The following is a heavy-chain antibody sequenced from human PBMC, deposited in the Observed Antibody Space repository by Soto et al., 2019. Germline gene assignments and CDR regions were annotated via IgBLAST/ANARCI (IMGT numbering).Heavy chain of an antibody. CDR1: GGSVTSVTHC. J-gene: IGHJ6*02. CDR3: ARDFCCGDCSDYYYFSAMDV. V-gene: IGHV4-61*01. D-gene: IGHD2-21*02. CDR2: IVYRGST. Sequence: KPSETLSLACTVSGGSVTSVTHCWSWIRQPPLNGRDWIGQIVYRGSTNYNPSLKSRVTISVDTSKNQFSLEVSSATAADAAVYSCARDFCCGDCSDYYYFSAMDVWGQGTTVTVSS.